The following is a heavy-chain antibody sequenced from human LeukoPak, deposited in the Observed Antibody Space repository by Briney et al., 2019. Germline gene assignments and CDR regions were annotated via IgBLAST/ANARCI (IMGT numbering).Heavy chain of an antibody. D-gene: IGHD3-22*01. V-gene: IGHV4-31*03. J-gene: IGHJ3*02. CDR3: ARVYYNAFDI. Sequence: SETLSLTCTVSGGSISSGGYYWSWNRQHPGKGLEWIGYIYYSGSTYYNPSLKSRVTISVDTSKNQFSLKLSSVTAADTAVYYCARVYYNAFDIWGQGTMVTVSS. CDR1: GGSISSGGYY. CDR2: IYYSGST.